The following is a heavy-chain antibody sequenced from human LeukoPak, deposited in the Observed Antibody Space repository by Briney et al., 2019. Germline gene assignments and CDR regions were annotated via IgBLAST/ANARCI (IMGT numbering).Heavy chain of an antibody. CDR2: ISGSGGST. CDR3: AKMGDPWDLMVRGVIIPYFDY. D-gene: IGHD3-10*01. Sequence: PGGSLRLSCAASGFTFSSYAMSWVRQAPGKGLEWVSAISGSGGSTYYADSVKGRFTISRDNSKNTLYLQMNSLRAEDTAVYYCAKMGDPWDLMVRGVIIPYFDYWGQGTLVTVSS. V-gene: IGHV3-23*01. CDR1: GFTFSSYA. J-gene: IGHJ4*02.